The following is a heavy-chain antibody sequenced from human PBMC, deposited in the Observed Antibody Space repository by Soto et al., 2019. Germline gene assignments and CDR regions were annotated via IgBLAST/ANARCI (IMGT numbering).Heavy chain of an antibody. V-gene: IGHV4-61*01. J-gene: IGHJ4*02. CDR2: IYFSGTT. Sequence: PSXTLSLTCSVSGGSVSSDSYYWSWIRQPPGAGLEWIGYIYFSGTTNYNPSLESRVTILVDSSKNQFSLKLSSVTAADTAVYYCARSPGSGDYVDYWGQGTLVTVSS. D-gene: IGHD4-17*01. CDR3: ARSPGSGDYVDY. CDR1: GGSVSSDSYY.